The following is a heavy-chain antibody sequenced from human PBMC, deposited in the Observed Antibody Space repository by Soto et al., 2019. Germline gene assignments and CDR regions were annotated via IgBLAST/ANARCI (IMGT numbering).Heavy chain of an antibody. CDR3: TTDKNGWDYYFYGMDV. J-gene: IGHJ6*02. Sequence: GGSLRLSCAASGFTFTNAWMSWVRQAPGKGLEWVGRIKSKTDGGTTDYAAPVKGRFTISRDDSKNTLYLQVNSLKTEDTAVYYCTTDKNGWDYYFYGMDVWGQGTTVTVSS. V-gene: IGHV3-15*01. CDR1: GFTFTNAW. CDR2: IKSKTDGGTT. D-gene: IGHD1-26*01.